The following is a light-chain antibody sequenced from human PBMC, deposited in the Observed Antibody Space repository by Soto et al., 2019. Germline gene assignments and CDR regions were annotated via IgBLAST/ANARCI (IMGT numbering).Light chain of an antibody. CDR3: CSYAGGWV. Sequence: QSALTQPRSVSGSPGQSVTISCTGTSSDVGGYNYVSWYQQHPGKAPKLMIYDVNKRPSGVPDRFSGSKSGNTASLTISGLQAADEAYYYCCSYAGGWVFGGGTKVTVL. CDR1: SSDVGGYNY. J-gene: IGLJ3*02. V-gene: IGLV2-11*01. CDR2: DVN.